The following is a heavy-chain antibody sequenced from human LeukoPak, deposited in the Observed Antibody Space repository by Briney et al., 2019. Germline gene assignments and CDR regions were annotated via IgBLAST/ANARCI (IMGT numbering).Heavy chain of an antibody. V-gene: IGHV4-59*08. CDR1: GGSISRSY. D-gene: IGHD3-10*01. Sequence: SDTLSLTCTVSGGSISRSYWNWVRQPPGKGLEWIGRISYSGTTNFNPSLKRRVTISSDTSKNQFYLKLTSVTAADTAVYYCARREVEMRASASGNWLGPWGQGTLVTVSS. J-gene: IGHJ5*02. CDR3: ARREVEMRASASGNWLGP. CDR2: ISYSGTT.